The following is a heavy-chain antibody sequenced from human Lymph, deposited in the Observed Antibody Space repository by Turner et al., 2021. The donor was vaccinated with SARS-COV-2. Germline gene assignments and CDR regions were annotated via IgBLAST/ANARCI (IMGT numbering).Heavy chain of an antibody. Sequence: QVQLQESGPGLVKPSGTLSLTCAVSGGSISSNNWWSWVRQPPGKGLEWIGEIYHSGNTNYNPSLKSRVTISVDKSKNQFSLKLSSVTAADTAVYYCATKYCSGGSCSYFDYWGQGTLVTVSS. CDR1: GGSISSNNW. D-gene: IGHD2-15*01. CDR3: ATKYCSGGSCSYFDY. V-gene: IGHV4-4*02. J-gene: IGHJ4*02. CDR2: IYHSGNT.